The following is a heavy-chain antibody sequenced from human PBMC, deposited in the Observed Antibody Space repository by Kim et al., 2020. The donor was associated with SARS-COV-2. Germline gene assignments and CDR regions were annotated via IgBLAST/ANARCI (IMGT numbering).Heavy chain of an antibody. CDR1: GYTFTSYG. CDR2: ISAYNGNT. D-gene: IGHD2-2*01. J-gene: IGHJ5*02. CDR3: ARERGGGLPHRTQPTHNWFDP. V-gene: IGHV1-18*04. Sequence: ASVKVSCKASGYTFTSYGISWVRQAPGQGLEWMGWISAYNGNTNYAQKLQGRVTMTTDTSTSTAYMELRSLRSDDTAVYYCARERGGGLPHRTQPTHNWFDPWGQGTLVTVSS.